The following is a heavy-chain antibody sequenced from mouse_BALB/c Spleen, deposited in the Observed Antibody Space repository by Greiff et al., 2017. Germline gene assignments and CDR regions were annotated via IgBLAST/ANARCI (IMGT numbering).Heavy chain of an antibody. Sequence: VQLKESGGGLVQPGGSLKLSCAASGFTFSSYGMSWVRQTPDKRLELVATINSNGGSTYYPDSVKGRFTISRDNAKNTLYLQMSSLKSEDTAMYYCARRGDAMDYWGQGTSVTVSS. J-gene: IGHJ4*01. CDR1: GFTFSSYG. CDR2: INSNGGST. CDR3: ARRGDAMDY. V-gene: IGHV5-6-3*01.